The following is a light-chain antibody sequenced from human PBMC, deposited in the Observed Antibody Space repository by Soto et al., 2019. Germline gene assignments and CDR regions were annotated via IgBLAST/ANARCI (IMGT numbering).Light chain of an antibody. Sequence: EIVLTQSPGTLSLSPGERATLSCRASQSVSSSYLAWYQQKPGQAPRLLIYCSSSRATGIPDRFSGSGSGTDFTLTISRLEPEDFAVYYCQQYGSSPGTFGQGTEVEIK. CDR2: CSS. CDR1: QSVSSSY. CDR3: QQYGSSPGT. J-gene: IGKJ1*01. V-gene: IGKV3-20*01.